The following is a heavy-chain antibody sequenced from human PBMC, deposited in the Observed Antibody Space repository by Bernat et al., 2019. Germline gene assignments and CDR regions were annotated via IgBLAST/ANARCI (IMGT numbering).Heavy chain of an antibody. CDR3: ANDTKNWNYFDY. CDR1: GFTVSTYS. D-gene: IGHD1-1*01. Sequence: EVQLAESGGDLVQPGGSLRLSCAASGFTVSTYSMNWVRQAPGKGLEWVSYISSTSATIYYADSVKGRFTISRDNSKNTLYLQMNSLRAEDTAIYYCANDTKNWNYFDYWGQGTLVTVSS. CDR2: ISSTSATI. J-gene: IGHJ4*02. V-gene: IGHV3-48*01.